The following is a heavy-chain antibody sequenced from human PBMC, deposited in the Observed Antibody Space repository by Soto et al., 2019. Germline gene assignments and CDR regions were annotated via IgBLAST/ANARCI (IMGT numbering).Heavy chain of an antibody. J-gene: IGHJ6*02. V-gene: IGHV3-30*03. CDR3: ATNVRAPKYEYYGMDV. CDR2: ISYDGNTA. Sequence: QVELVESGGGVVQPGRSLRLSCGASGFTFNTSGMHWVRQAPDGGLEWVAVISYDGNTAYYGDSVKGRFTISRDNSKNTLYLQLNSLRSEDTAIYYCATNVRAPKYEYYGMDVWGQGTTVIVS. CDR1: GFTFNTSG. D-gene: IGHD2-8*01.